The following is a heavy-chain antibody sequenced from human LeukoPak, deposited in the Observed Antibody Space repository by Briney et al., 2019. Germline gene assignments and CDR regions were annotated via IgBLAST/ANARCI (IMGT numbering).Heavy chain of an antibody. J-gene: IGHJ4*02. CDR3: ARDGSSGWYWVDY. V-gene: IGHV3-33*01. D-gene: IGHD6-19*01. CDR2: IWYDGSNK. Sequence: GGALRLSCAASGFTFSSYGMHWVRQAPGKGREWVAVIWYDGSNKYYADSVKGRFTISRDNSKNTLYLQMNSLRAEDTAVYYCARDGSSGWYWVDYWGQGTLVTVSS. CDR1: GFTFSSYG.